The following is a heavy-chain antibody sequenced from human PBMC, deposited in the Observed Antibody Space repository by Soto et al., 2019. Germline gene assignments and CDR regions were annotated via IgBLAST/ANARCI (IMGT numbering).Heavy chain of an antibody. J-gene: IGHJ5*02. Sequence: GGSLRLSCAASGFTFSSYGMHWVRQAPGKGLEWVAVISYDGSNKYYADSVKGRFTISRDNSKNTLYLQMNSLRAEDTAVYYCAKAGIAAALNWFDPWGQGTLVTVSS. CDR1: GFTFSSYG. CDR3: AKAGIAAALNWFDP. CDR2: ISYDGSNK. D-gene: IGHD6-13*01. V-gene: IGHV3-30*18.